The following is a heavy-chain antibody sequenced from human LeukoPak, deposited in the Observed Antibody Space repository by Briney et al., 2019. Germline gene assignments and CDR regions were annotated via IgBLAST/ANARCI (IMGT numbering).Heavy chain of an antibody. D-gene: IGHD3/OR15-3a*01. CDR1: GGSFSGYY. V-gene: IGHV4-34*01. Sequence: SETLSLTCAVYGGSFSGYYWSWIRQPPGKGLEWIGEINHSGSTNYNPSLKSRVTISVDTSKNQFSLKLSSVTAADTAVYYCALNRLFGPFDYRGQGTLVTVSS. CDR3: ALNRLFGPFDY. J-gene: IGHJ4*02. CDR2: INHSGST.